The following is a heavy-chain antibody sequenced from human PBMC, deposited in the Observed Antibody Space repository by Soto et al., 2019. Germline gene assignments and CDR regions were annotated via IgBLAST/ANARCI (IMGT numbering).Heavy chain of an antibody. CDR2: IYSSGST. V-gene: IGHV4-39*01. J-gene: IGHJ4*02. D-gene: IGHD2-15*01. CDR3: ARARDCSGGSCYRVAFDY. CDR1: GGSISSSSYY. Sequence: QLQLQESGPGLVKPSETLSLTCTVSGGSISSSSYYWGWIRQPPGKGLEWIGSIYSSGSTYYNPSLKSRVTISVDTSKYQFSLKLSSVTAADTAVYYCARARDCSGGSCYRVAFDYWGQGTLVTVSS.